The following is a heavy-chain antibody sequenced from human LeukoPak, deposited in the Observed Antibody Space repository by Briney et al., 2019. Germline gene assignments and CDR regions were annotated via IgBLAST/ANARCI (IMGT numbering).Heavy chain of an antibody. CDR1: GYTFTNYD. D-gene: IGHD4-17*01. CDR2: MNPNSGNT. J-gene: IGHJ6*02. Sequence: ASVKVSCKASGYTFTNYDINWVRQATGQGLEWMGWMNPNSGNTGYAQKFQGRVTITADKSTSTAYMELSSLRSEDTAVYYCARDLVATVTGDYYYGMDVWGQGTTVTVSS. V-gene: IGHV1-8*01. CDR3: ARDLVATVTGDYYYGMDV.